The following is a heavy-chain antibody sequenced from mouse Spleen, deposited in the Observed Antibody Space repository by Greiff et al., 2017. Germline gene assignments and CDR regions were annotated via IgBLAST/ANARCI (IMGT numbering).Heavy chain of an antibody. J-gene: IGHJ3*01. CDR2: IYPSDNET. V-gene: IGHV1-61*01. CDR3: ARTSHFFAY. CDR1: GYTFTSYW. Sequence: QVQLQQPGAALVRPGSSVKLSCKASGYTFTSYWMDWVKQRPGQGLEWIGNIYPSDNETHYNQKFKDKATLTVDKSSSTAYMQLSSLTSEDSAVYYCARTSHFFAYWGQGTLVTVSA.